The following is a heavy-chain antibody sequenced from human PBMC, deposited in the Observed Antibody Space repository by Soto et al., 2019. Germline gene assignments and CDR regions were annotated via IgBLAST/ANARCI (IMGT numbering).Heavy chain of an antibody. V-gene: IGHV4-59*08. CDR2: IYYSGST. Sequence: SETLSLTCTVSGGSISSYYWSWIRQPPGKGLEWIGYIYYSGSTNYNPSLKSRVTISVDTSKNQFSLKLSSVTAADTAVYYCARVGTSGYSYGWSLDYWGQGTLVTVSS. J-gene: IGHJ4*02. CDR1: GGSISSYY. D-gene: IGHD5-18*01. CDR3: ARVGTSGYSYGWSLDY.